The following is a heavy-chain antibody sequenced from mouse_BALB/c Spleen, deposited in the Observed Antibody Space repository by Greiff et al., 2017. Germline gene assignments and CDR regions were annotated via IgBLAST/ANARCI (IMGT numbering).Heavy chain of an antibody. V-gene: IGHV5-9-3*01. CDR3: ARQGYYGSRTSFDY. J-gene: IGHJ2*01. CDR2: ISSGGSYT. D-gene: IGHD1-1*01. Sequence: EVMLVESGGGLVKPGGSLKLSCAASGFTFSSYAMSWVRQTPEKRLEWVATISSGGSYTYYPDSVKGRFTISRDNAKNTLYLQMSSLRSEDTAMYYCARQGYYGSRTSFDYWGQGTTLTVCS. CDR1: GFTFSSYA.